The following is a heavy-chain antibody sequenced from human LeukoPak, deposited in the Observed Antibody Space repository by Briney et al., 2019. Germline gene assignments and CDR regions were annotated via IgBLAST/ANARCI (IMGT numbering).Heavy chain of an antibody. Sequence: SGPTLVKPTQTLTLTCTFSGISLRTSGVGVAWIRQPPGKALEWLPLIYWDDDKRYIPSLKSRLTITKDSSRNQVVLRMTNMDPVDTATYFCTHLYRAHFDYWGQGTLVTVSS. D-gene: IGHD4/OR15-4a*01. J-gene: IGHJ4*02. CDR2: IYWDDDK. CDR1: GISLRTSGVG. V-gene: IGHV2-5*02. CDR3: THLYRAHFDY.